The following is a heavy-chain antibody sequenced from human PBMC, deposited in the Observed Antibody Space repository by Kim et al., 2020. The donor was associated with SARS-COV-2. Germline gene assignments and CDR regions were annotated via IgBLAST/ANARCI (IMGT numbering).Heavy chain of an antibody. D-gene: IGHD6-13*01. CDR3: ARGNSSSWYKVLKKYYFDY. J-gene: IGHJ4*02. CDR2: ISYDGSNK. Sequence: GGSLRLSCAASGFTFSSYAMHWVRQAPGKGLEWVAVISYDGSNKYYADSVKGRFTISRDNSKNTLYLQMNSLRAEDTAVYYCARGNSSSWYKVLKKYYFDYWGQGTLVTVSS. CDR1: GFTFSSYA. V-gene: IGHV3-30-3*01.